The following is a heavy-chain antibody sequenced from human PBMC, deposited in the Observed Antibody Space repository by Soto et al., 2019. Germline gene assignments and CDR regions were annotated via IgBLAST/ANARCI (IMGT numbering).Heavy chain of an antibody. CDR2: ISYDGSNK. V-gene: IGHV3-30-3*01. CDR1: GFTFSSYA. Sequence: QVQLVESGGGVVQSGRSLRLSCAASGFTFSSYAMHWVRQAPGKGLEWVAVISYDGSNKYYADSVKGRFTISRDNSKNTLYLQMNSLRAEDTAVYYCARQEQAYCGGDCYAFDIWGQGTMVTVSS. D-gene: IGHD2-21*02. CDR3: ARQEQAYCGGDCYAFDI. J-gene: IGHJ3*02.